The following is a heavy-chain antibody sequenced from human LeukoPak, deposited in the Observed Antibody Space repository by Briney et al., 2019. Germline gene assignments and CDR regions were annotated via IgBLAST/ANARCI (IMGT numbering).Heavy chain of an antibody. CDR3: VRDWGYDSSGYWQKYFDT. Sequence: PGGSLRPSCATSGFTFSTFWMHWVRQAPGKGLVWVSRINHDGSSTNYADSVKGRFTISRDNAKNTLYLQMNSQRAEDTAVYYCVRDWGYDSSGYWQKYFDTWGQGTLVTVSS. J-gene: IGHJ4*02. V-gene: IGHV3-74*01. CDR1: GFTFSTFW. CDR2: INHDGSST. D-gene: IGHD3-22*01.